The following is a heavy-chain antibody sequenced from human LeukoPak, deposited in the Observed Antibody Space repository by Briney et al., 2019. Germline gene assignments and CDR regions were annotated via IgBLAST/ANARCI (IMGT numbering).Heavy chain of an antibody. D-gene: IGHD1-1*01. J-gene: IGHJ3*02. CDR3: VSTTHTSHI. Sequence: SETLSLTCAVSGYSISSGYYWGWLRPPPGKGLECIGIIYHSGSTYYNPSLKRRVTISEDSSKNQFPLKLSLLPPGATACSSLVSTTHTSHIWGEGTMVTDSS. CDR1: GYSISSGYY. V-gene: IGHV4-38-2*01. CDR2: IYHSGST.